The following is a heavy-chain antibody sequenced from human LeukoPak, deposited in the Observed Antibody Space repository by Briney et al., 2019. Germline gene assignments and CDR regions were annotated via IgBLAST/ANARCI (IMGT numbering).Heavy chain of an antibody. V-gene: IGHV1-8*01. J-gene: IGHJ5*02. CDR2: MNPNSGNT. CDR3: ARTGYYYDSLFDP. Sequence: ASVKVSCKASGYTFTSYDINWVRQATGQGLEWMGWMNPNSGNTGYAQKFQGRVTMTRNTSISTAYMELSSLRSEDTAAYYCARTGYYYDSLFDPWGQGTLVTVSS. D-gene: IGHD3-22*01. CDR1: GYTFTSYD.